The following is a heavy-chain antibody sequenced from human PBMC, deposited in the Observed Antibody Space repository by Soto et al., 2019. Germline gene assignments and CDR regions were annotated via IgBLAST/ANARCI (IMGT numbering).Heavy chain of an antibody. D-gene: IGHD2-15*01. CDR2: IYHSGSS. V-gene: IGHV4-59*08. CDR3: ARHTPAISISDH. J-gene: IGHJ4*02. CDR1: GGSISSYY. Sequence: SETLSLTCTVSGGSISSYYWSWIRQPPGKGLEWIGYIYHSGSSNYNPSLKSRVTISLDTSKNQFSLKLSSVTAADTAVYYCARHTPAISISDHWGQGTLVTVSS.